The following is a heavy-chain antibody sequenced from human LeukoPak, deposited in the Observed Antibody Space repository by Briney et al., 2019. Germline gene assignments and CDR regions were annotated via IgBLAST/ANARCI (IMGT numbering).Heavy chain of an antibody. CDR3: AKDRGTPPDYYFDY. J-gene: IGHJ4*02. Sequence: GGSLRLSCAASGFTFSSYGMHWVRQAPGKGLEWVAFIRYDGSNKYYADSVKGRSTISRDNSKNTLYLQMNSLRAEDTAVYYCAKDRGTPPDYYFDYWGQGTLVTVSS. D-gene: IGHD3-10*01. CDR1: GFTFSSYG. V-gene: IGHV3-30*02. CDR2: IRYDGSNK.